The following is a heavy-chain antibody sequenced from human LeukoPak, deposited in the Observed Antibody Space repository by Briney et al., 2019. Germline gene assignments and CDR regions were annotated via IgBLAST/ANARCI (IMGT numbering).Heavy chain of an antibody. CDR3: ARAISSGRNLDS. CDR1: GVSLTSYY. V-gene: IGHV4-59*01. D-gene: IGHD5-24*01. Sequence: SETLSLTCTVSGVSLTSYYWSWVRQPPGKGLEWIGYIYYSESTSYNPSLRSRVAISVDTSKNQFSLKLSSVTAADTAVYYCARAISSGRNLDSWGQGTLVTVSS. J-gene: IGHJ4*02. CDR2: IYYSEST.